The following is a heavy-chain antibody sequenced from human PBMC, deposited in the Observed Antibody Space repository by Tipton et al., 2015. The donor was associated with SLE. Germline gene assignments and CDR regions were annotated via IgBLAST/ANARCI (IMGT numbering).Heavy chain of an antibody. J-gene: IGHJ3*02. V-gene: IGHV4-31*03. CDR2: IYYSGTT. CDR1: CASINSPMYY. CDR3: ARTLGAIAHTVYDAFDI. Sequence: TLSLTCSVSCASINSPMYYWSWIRQQPGKGLEWIGYIYYSGTTYYNPSLKSRVTISIDTSKNQFSLRLSSVTAADTAVYYCARTLGAIAHTVYDAFDIWGQGKMVTVSS. D-gene: IGHD1-26*01.